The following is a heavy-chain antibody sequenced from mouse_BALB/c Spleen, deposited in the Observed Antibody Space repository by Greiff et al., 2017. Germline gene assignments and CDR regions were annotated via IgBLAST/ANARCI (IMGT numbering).Heavy chain of an antibody. CDR3: ARKAGGSSYWAMDY. D-gene: IGHD1-1*01. CDR2: INPYKDGT. CDR1: GYTFTSYV. Sequence: EVQLQQPGPELVKPGASVKMSCKASGYTFTSYVMHWVKQKPGQGLEWIGYINPYKDGTKYNEKFKGKATLTSDKSSSTAYMELSSLTSEDSAVYYCARKAGGSSYWAMDYWGQGTSVTVSS. V-gene: IGHV1-14*01. J-gene: IGHJ4*01.